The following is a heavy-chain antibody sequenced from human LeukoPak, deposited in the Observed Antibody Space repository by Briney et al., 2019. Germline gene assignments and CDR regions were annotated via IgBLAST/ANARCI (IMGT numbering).Heavy chain of an antibody. D-gene: IGHD2-15*01. V-gene: IGHV3-30*04. J-gene: IGHJ6*03. CDR1: GFTFRNYA. CDR3: AKNGDRGAYCSGGTCYPYYYYYMDV. CDR2: ISYDGSNK. Sequence: GGSLRLSCAASGFTFRNYAIHWVRQAPGKGLEWVSVISYDGSNKYFADSVKGRFTISRDNSKNTLYLQMNSLSAEDAAVYYCAKNGDRGAYCSGGTCYPYYYYYMDVWGKGTTVTISS.